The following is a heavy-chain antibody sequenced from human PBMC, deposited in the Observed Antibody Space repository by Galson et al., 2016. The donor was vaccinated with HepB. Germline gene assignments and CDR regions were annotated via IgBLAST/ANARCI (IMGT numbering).Heavy chain of an antibody. D-gene: IGHD6-25*01. CDR2: IFSGGTT. Sequence: SLRLSCAASGFIVSSTYMSWVRQAPGKGLESASVIFSGGTTFYADSVMGRFTISRDNSRNTLFLQMSSLRVEDTAVYYCARASGYNEHGGFDNWGQGTLVTVSS. CDR1: GFIVSSTY. J-gene: IGHJ4*02. CDR3: ARASGYNEHGGFDN. V-gene: IGHV3-66*02.